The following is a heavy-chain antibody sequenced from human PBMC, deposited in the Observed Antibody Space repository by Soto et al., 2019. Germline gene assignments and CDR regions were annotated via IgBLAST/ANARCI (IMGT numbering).Heavy chain of an antibody. CDR1: GFSLTTTRMG. CDR2: IYWDDDK. J-gene: IGHJ4*02. Sequence: QITLKESGPPLVRPAQTLTLTCAFSGFSLTTTRMGVAWIRQPPGKALEWLALIYWDDDKRYSPSLKNRLTDSKDTSTNRVVLTITNISPDDTGTYFCAHAGDFDLLSFDRWGPGTLVTVSS. D-gene: IGHD2-15*01. CDR3: AHAGDFDLLSFDR. V-gene: IGHV2-5*02.